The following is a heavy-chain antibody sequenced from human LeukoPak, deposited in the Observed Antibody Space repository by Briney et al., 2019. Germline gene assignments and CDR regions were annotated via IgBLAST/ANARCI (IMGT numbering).Heavy chain of an antibody. CDR3: ARSGAAVAGIRWYFDL. Sequence: GGSLRLSCAASGFTFSSYGMHWVRQAPGKGLEWVAVIWYDGSNKYYADSVKGRFTISRDNSKNTLYLQMNSLRAEDTAVYYCARSGAAVAGIRWYFDLWGRGTLVTVSS. J-gene: IGHJ2*01. CDR2: IWYDGSNK. D-gene: IGHD6-19*01. V-gene: IGHV3-33*01. CDR1: GFTFSSYG.